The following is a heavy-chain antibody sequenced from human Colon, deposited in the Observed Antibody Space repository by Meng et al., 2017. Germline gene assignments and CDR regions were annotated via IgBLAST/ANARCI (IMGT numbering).Heavy chain of an antibody. J-gene: IGHJ4*02. CDR1: GFTFSSYA. V-gene: IGHV3-30*04. Sequence: GSLLKISCAASGFTFSSYAMHWVRQAPGKGLEWVAVISYDGSNKYYADSVKGRFTISRDNSKNTLYLQMNSLRAEDTAVYYCARGQGELLRYVDYWGQGTLVTVSS. D-gene: IGHD1-26*01. CDR3: ARGQGELLRYVDY. CDR2: ISYDGSNK.